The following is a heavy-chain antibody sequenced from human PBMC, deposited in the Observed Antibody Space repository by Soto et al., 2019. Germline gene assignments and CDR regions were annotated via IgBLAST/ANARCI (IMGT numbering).Heavy chain of an antibody. V-gene: IGHV1-46*03. Sequence: ASVKVSCKASGYTFTSYYMHWVRQAPGQGLEWMGIINPSGGSTSYAQKFQGRVTMTRDTSTSTVYMELSSLRSEDTAVYYCARGFGENYDILLGRYCLFIATCDYYMDVWGKGTTVTVSS. CDR2: INPSGGST. CDR3: ARGFGENYDILLGRYCLFIATCDYYMDV. J-gene: IGHJ6*03. D-gene: IGHD3-9*01. CDR1: GYTFTSYY.